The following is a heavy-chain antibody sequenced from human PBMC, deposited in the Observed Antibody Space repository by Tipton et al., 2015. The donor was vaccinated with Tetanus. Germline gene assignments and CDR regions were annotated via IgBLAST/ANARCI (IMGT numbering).Heavy chain of an antibody. CDR1: GFTFSNAW. CDR2: IKSKTDGGTT. Sequence: SLRLSCAASGFTFSNAWMSWVRQAPGKGLEWVGRIKSKTDGGTTDYAAPVKGRFTISRDDSKNTLYLQMNSLKTEDTAVYYCTTRYDSSGYWGNFDYWGLGTLVTVSS. D-gene: IGHD3-22*01. J-gene: IGHJ4*02. CDR3: TTRYDSSGYWGNFDY. V-gene: IGHV3-15*01.